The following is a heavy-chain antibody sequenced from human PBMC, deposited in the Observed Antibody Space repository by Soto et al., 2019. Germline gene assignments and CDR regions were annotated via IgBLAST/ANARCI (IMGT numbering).Heavy chain of an antibody. CDR1: GGSFSGYY. J-gene: IGHJ4*02. CDR2: INHSGST. CDR3: ARVPLAGDY. V-gene: IGHV4-34*01. Sequence: SETLSLTCAVYGGSFSGYYWSWIRQPPGKGLEWIGEINHSGSTNYNPSLKSRVTISVDTSKNQFSLKLSSVTAADTAVYYCARVPLAGDYWGQGTLVNVSS.